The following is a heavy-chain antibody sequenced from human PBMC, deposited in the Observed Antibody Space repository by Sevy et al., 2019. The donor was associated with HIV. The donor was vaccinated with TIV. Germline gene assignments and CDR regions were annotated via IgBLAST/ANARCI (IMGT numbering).Heavy chain of an antibody. D-gene: IGHD2-8*01. CDR3: AREGCTKPHDY. J-gene: IGHJ4*02. Sequence: ASLRLSCAASGFTFSKYSMSWVRQPPGKGLEWVSTLSFGCGEINYADSVKGRFTISRDNSKSSVYLQMNNLRPEDTAVYYCAREGCTKPHDYWGQGTLVTVSS. CDR2: LSFGCGEI. CDR1: GFTFSKYS. V-gene: IGHV3-23*01.